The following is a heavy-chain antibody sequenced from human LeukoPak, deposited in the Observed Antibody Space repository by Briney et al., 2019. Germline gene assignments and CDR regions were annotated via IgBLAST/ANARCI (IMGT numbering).Heavy chain of an antibody. V-gene: IGHV4-61*01. CDR1: GGSISTSSYY. CDR2: IYYSGST. CDR3: AREKSGSYSVNWFDP. D-gene: IGHD1-26*01. J-gene: IGHJ5*02. Sequence: SETLSLTCTVSGGSISTSSYYWGWIRQPPGKGLEWIGYIYYSGSTNYNPSLKSRVTISVDTSKNQFSLKLSSVTAADTAVYYCAREKSGSYSVNWFDPWGQGTLVTVSS.